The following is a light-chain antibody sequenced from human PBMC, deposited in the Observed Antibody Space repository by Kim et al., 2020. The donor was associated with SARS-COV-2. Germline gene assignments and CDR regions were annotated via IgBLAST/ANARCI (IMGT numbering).Light chain of an antibody. CDR2: GAS. Sequence: EIVLTQSPGPLSLSPGERATLSCRASQSVSSSYLAWYQQKPGQAPRLLIYGASSRATGIPDRFSGSGSGTDFTLTISRLEPEDFAVYYCQQYCSSFTFGPGTKVDIK. CDR1: QSVSSSY. CDR3: QQYCSSFT. J-gene: IGKJ3*01. V-gene: IGKV3-20*01.